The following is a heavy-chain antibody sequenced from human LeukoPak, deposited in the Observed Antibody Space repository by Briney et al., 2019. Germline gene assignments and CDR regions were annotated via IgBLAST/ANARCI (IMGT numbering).Heavy chain of an antibody. CDR1: GYSFTSYW. CDR3: ARLNIVVVPAAPPDY. V-gene: IGHV5-51*01. D-gene: IGHD2-2*01. J-gene: IGHJ4*02. CDR2: IYPGDSDT. Sequence: GESLKISCKGSGYSFTSYWIGWVRQMPGKGLEWMGIIYPGDSDTRYSPSFQGQVTISADKSISTAYLQWSSLKASDTAMYYCARLNIVVVPAAPPDYWGQGTLVTVSS.